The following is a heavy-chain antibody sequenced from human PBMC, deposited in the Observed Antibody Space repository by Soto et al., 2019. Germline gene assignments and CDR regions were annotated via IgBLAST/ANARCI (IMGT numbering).Heavy chain of an antibody. CDR1: GFPFIRYS. J-gene: IGHJ6*02. CDR3: ARDVYSGTWTTEEDV. Sequence: GGSLRLSCAVSGFPFIRYSMNWVRQAPGKGLEWIAYISGSSSTIKYADSVKGRFTISRDNAKNLLYLQMNSLRAEDTAVYFCARDVYSGTWTTEEDVWGQGTTVTVSS. CDR2: ISGSSSTI. D-gene: IGHD5-12*01. V-gene: IGHV3-48*01.